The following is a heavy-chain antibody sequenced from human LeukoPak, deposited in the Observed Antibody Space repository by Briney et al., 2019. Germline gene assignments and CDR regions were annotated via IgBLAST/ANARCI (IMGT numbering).Heavy chain of an antibody. CDR2: IRSQSDGGTA. CDR1: RFTFSDAR. CDR3: TTGYGTIDF. D-gene: IGHD2-8*01. J-gene: IGHJ4*02. V-gene: IGHV3-15*01. Sequence: GGSLRLSCAVSRFTFSDARMAWVRQAPGKGLEHVGRIRSQSDGGTAVYAAPVKDRFTISRDDSNNMVYLYMNNLKIEDTAMYYCTTGYGTIDFWGQGTLVAVSS.